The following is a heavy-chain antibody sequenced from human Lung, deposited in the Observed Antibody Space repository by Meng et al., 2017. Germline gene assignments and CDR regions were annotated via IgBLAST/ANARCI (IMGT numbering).Heavy chain of an antibody. Sequence: QVQLQESGPGLVKPSGTLSLTCAVSGGSISSNNWWSWVRQTPGRGLEGIGEVYHSGSTNYNPSLKSRVIISVNNSKNQFSLKLTSVTAADTAVYYCARDDSGYADFDSWGQGTLVTVSS. J-gene: IGHJ4*02. D-gene: IGHD3-22*01. CDR2: VYHSGST. V-gene: IGHV4-4*02. CDR1: GGSISSNNW. CDR3: ARDDSGYADFDS.